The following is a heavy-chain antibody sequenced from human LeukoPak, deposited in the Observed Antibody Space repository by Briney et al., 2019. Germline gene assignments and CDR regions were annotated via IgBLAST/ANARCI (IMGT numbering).Heavy chain of an antibody. V-gene: IGHV3-21*01. Sequence: GGSLRLSCAASGFTFGLYSMTWVRQAPGRGLEWVSLIDSNSNFMNYADSVKGRFTISRDNAKNSLYLQMNSLRAEDTAVYYCAREGGNDTFDIWGQGTMVTVPS. J-gene: IGHJ3*02. CDR3: AREGGNDTFDI. CDR1: GFTFGLYS. CDR2: IDSNSNFM.